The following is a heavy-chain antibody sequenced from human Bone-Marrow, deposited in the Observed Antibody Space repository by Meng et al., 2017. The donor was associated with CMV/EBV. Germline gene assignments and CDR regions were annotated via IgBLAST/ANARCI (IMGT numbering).Heavy chain of an antibody. CDR2: ISSSSSYI. D-gene: IGHD1-14*01. CDR1: GFTFSSYS. J-gene: IGHJ6*02. Sequence: GGSLRLSCAASGFTFSSYSMNWVRQAPGKGLEWVSSISSSSSYIYYADSVKGRFTISRDNAKNSLYLQMNSLRAEDMALYYCAKDHTHGTTGGMDVWGQGTTVTVSS. CDR3: AKDHTHGTTGGMDV. V-gene: IGHV3-21*04.